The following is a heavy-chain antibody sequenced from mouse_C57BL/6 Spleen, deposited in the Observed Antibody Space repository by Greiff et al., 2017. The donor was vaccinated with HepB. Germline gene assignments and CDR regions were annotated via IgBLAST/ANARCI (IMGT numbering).Heavy chain of an antibody. Sequence: VQLVESGAELVRPGTSVKVSCKASGYAFTNYLIEWVKQRPGQGLEWIGVINPGSGGTNYNEKFKGKATLTADKSSSTAYMQLSSLTSEDSAVYFCARGDGYLFAYWGQGTLVTVSA. J-gene: IGHJ3*01. V-gene: IGHV1-54*01. D-gene: IGHD2-3*01. CDR2: INPGSGGT. CDR1: GYAFTNYL. CDR3: ARGDGYLFAY.